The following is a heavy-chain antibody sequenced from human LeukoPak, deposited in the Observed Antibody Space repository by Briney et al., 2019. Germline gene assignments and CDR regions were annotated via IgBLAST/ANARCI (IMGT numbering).Heavy chain of an antibody. CDR3: ARDQYRGGATPDY. D-gene: IGHD1-26*01. Sequence: GGSLRLSCAASGFTFSSYSMNWVRQAPGKGLEWVSSISSSSSYIYYADSVKGRSTISRDNTKKSLYLQMNSLRAEDTAVYYCARDQYRGGATPDYWGQGTLVTVSS. CDR2: ISSSSSYI. V-gene: IGHV3-21*01. CDR1: GFTFSSYS. J-gene: IGHJ4*02.